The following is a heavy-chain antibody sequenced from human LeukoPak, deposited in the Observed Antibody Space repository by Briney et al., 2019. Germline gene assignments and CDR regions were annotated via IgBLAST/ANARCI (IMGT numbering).Heavy chain of an antibody. CDR2: IYYSGNT. CDR1: GGSLSSYY. J-gene: IGHJ6*03. CDR3: ASTMCSSSWYGPHYMDV. D-gene: IGHD6-13*01. Sequence: PSETLSLTRTVSGGSLSSYYWSWIRHPPGEGLEWSGYIYYSGNTNYNPSLKSRVTISVDTSKNQFSLKLSSVTAADTAVYYCASTMCSSSWYGPHYMDVWGKGTTVTVSS. V-gene: IGHV4-59*01.